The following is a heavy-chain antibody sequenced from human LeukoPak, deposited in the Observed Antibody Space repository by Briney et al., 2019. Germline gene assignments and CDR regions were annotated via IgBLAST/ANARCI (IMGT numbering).Heavy chain of an antibody. V-gene: IGHV4-59*12. J-gene: IGHJ4*02. D-gene: IGHD2-15*01. CDR3: ARDRCSGGSCYHSSRVYFDY. CDR2: ISYSGST. CDR1: SGSINGYY. Sequence: SETLSLTCTVSSGSINGYYWSWIRQPPGKGLEWVGYISYSGSTNYNPSLKSRVTISVDTSKNQFSLKLSSVTAADTAVYYCARDRCSGGSCYHSSRVYFDYWGQGTLVTVSS.